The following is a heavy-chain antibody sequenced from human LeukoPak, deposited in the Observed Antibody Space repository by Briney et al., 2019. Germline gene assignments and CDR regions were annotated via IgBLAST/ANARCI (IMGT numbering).Heavy chain of an antibody. CDR3: ARAPWTVSFDY. Sequence: GGSLRLSCAASGFTFSSYSMNWVRQAPGKGLEWVSSISSSSSYVYYADSVKGRFTIYRDNAKNSLYLQMNSLRAEDTAVYYCARAPWTVSFDYWGQGTLVTVSS. J-gene: IGHJ4*02. V-gene: IGHV3-21*01. CDR2: ISSSSSYV. D-gene: IGHD3/OR15-3a*01. CDR1: GFTFSSYS.